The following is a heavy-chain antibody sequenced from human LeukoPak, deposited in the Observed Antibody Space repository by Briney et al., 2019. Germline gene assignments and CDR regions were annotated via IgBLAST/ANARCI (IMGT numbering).Heavy chain of an antibody. V-gene: IGHV3-7*03. CDR2: IRQDGNEK. CDR3: ARHYDILTGTFPYY. D-gene: IGHD3-9*01. Sequence: GGSLRLSCAASGFTFSNYCMSWVRQAPGKGLEWVANIRQDGNEKYYVGYVRGRFTISRDNAKNSLYLQMNSLRAEDTAVYYCARHYDILTGTFPYYWGQGTLVTVSS. J-gene: IGHJ4*02. CDR1: GFTFSNYC.